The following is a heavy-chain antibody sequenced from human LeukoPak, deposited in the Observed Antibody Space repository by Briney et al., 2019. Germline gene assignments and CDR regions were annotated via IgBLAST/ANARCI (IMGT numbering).Heavy chain of an antibody. D-gene: IGHD3-22*01. CDR2: ISSSSSYI. J-gene: IGHJ1*01. V-gene: IGHV3-21*01. Sequence: GGSLRLSCAASGFTFSSYSMNWVRQAPGKGLEWVSSISSSSSYIYYADSVKGRFTISRDNAKNSLYLQMNSLRAEDTAVYYCARDLPYYYDSSGYEYFQHWGQGTLVTVSS. CDR3: ARDLPYYYDSSGYEYFQH. CDR1: GFTFSSYS.